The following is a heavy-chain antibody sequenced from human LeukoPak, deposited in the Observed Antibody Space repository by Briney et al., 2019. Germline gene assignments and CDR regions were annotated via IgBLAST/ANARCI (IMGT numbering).Heavy chain of an antibody. CDR3: ARDEYRSRWLHR. CDR2: IKGDGSEK. Sequence: VGSLRLSCAPSVFTFCSYWMSCVRPAPGKGLEWVANIKGDGSEKWYADSVKGRFTISRDNAQSSVHLQMNSLRGEDTAVYHCARDEYRSRWLHRWGQGTLVTVTS. D-gene: IGHD5-24*01. V-gene: IGHV3-7*01. J-gene: IGHJ5*02. CDR1: VFTFCSYW.